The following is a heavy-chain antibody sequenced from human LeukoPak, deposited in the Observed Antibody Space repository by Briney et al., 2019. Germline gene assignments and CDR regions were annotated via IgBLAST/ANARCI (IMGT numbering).Heavy chain of an antibody. J-gene: IGHJ4*02. CDR2: IKQDGSEK. Sequence: GGSLRLSCAASGFTFSSYWMSWGRQAPGKGLEWVANIKQDGSEKYYVDSVKGRFTISRDNAKNSLYLQMNSLRAEDTAVYYCAREIFYYDSSGYYDYWGQGTLLTVSS. CDR3: AREIFYYDSSGYYDY. V-gene: IGHV3-7*01. CDR1: GFTFSSYW. D-gene: IGHD3-22*01.